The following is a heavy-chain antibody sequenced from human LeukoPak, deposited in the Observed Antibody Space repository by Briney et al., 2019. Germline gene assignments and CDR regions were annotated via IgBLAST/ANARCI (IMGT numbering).Heavy chain of an antibody. Sequence: SETLSLTCTVSGGSVSSGSYYWSWIRQPPGKGLEWLGYIYYSGSTNYNPSLKSRVTISVDTSKNQFSLKLSSVTAADTAVYYCARSIYYGSMHYGMDVWDQGTTVTVSS. CDR1: GGSVSSGSYY. J-gene: IGHJ6*02. D-gene: IGHD3-10*01. CDR2: IYYSGST. V-gene: IGHV4-61*01. CDR3: ARSIYYGSMHYGMDV.